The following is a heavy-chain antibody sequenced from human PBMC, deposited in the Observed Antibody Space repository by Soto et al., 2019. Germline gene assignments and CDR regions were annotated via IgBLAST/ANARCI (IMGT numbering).Heavy chain of an antibody. Sequence: GGSLRLSCAASGFKFSNYAMSWVRQAPGKGLEWVSLISATGGGTYYADSVKGRFTISRDNSHNTLYLQVHSLTAEDTAVYYCAKDRREGGNSAFYFDFWGQGAQVTVSS. D-gene: IGHD3-16*01. CDR3: AKDRREGGNSAFYFDF. J-gene: IGHJ4*02. CDR2: ISATGGGT. V-gene: IGHV3-23*01. CDR1: GFKFSNYA.